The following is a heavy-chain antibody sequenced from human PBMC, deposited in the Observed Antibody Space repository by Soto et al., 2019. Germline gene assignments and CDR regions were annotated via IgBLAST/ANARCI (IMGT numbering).Heavy chain of an antibody. J-gene: IGHJ3*02. CDR2: ISYDGSNK. Sequence: QVQLVESGGGVVQPGRSLRLSCAASGFTFSSYGMHWVRQAPGKGLEWVAVISYDGSNKYYADSVKGRFTISRDNSKNTLYLQMNSLRAEDTAVYYCAKGRDGDSFGAFDIWGQGTMVTVSS. CDR1: GFTFSSYG. V-gene: IGHV3-30*18. CDR3: AKGRDGDSFGAFDI. D-gene: IGHD4-17*01.